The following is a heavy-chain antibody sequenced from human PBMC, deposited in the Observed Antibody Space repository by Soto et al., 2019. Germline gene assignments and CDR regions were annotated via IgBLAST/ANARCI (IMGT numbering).Heavy chain of an antibody. J-gene: IGHJ1*01. D-gene: IGHD3-22*01. CDR3: STECQLHGCRYSDS. CDR2: TNEDRGTT. V-gene: IGHV3-74*01. CDR1: GFTFSNYW. Sequence: EVQLVESGGGLVRPGGSLRLSCSASGFTFSNYWMHWVRQAPGKGLVWVTRTNEDRGTTNYEDSEKGRFTISRDNAKSTLYLHMNGLRVEDTGVYYCSTECQLHGCRYSDSWGQGTLVTVSS.